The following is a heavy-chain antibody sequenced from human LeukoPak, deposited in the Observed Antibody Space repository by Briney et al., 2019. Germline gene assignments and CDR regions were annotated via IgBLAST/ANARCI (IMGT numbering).Heavy chain of an antibody. J-gene: IGHJ4*02. D-gene: IGHD3-10*01. CDR3: ARARITLAREVIIKADY. CDR1: GFTVSSNY. Sequence: PGGSLRLSCAASGFTVSSNYMSWVRQAPGKGLEWVSVIYSGGSTYYADSVKGRFTISRDNSKNTLYLQMNSLRAEDTAVYYCARARITLAREVIIKADYWGQGTLVTVSS. V-gene: IGHV3-53*01. CDR2: IYSGGST.